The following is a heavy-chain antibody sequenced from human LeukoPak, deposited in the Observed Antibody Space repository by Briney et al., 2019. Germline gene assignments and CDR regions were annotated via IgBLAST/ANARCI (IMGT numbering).Heavy chain of an antibody. D-gene: IGHD6-25*01. V-gene: IGHV3-21*01. CDR2: ISSGSSYI. CDR3: ARARAAMAVPWNY. CDR1: GFTFSSYS. Sequence: PGGSLRLSCAASGFTFSSYSMNWVRQAPGKGLEWVSSISSGSSYIYYADSVKGRFTISRDNAKNSLYLQMNSLRAEDTAVYYCARARAAMAVPWNYWGQGTLVTVSS. J-gene: IGHJ4*02.